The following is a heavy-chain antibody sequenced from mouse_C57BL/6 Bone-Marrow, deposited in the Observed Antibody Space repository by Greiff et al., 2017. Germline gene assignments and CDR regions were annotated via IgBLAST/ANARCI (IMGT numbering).Heavy chain of an antibody. CDR2: LWRGGST. Sequence: QVQLKESGPGLVQPSQSLSITCTVSGFSLTSYGVHWVRQSPGKGLEWLGVLWRGGSTDYNAAFMSRLSITKDNSKSQVFFKMNSLQADDTAIYYCAKTGYYPYYCDYWGQGTTLTVSS. V-gene: IGHV2-5*01. CDR3: AKTGYYPYYCDY. J-gene: IGHJ2*01. D-gene: IGHD2-3*01. CDR1: GFSLTSYG.